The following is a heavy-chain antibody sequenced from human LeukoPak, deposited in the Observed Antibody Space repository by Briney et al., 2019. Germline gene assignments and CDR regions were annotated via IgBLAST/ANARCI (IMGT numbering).Heavy chain of an antibody. CDR2: ISSSSSYI. CDR3: ASPKRRDGYN. D-gene: IGHD5-24*01. Sequence: GGSLRLSCAASGFTFSSYSMNWVRQAPGKGLEWVSSISSSSSYIYYADSVKGRFTISRDSAKNSLYLQMNSLRAEDTAVYYCASPKRRDGYNWGQGTLVTVSS. V-gene: IGHV3-21*01. J-gene: IGHJ4*02. CDR1: GFTFSSYS.